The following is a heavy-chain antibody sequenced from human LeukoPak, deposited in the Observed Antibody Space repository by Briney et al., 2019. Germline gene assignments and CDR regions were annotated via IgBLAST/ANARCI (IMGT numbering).Heavy chain of an antibody. Sequence: PGGSLRLSCAASGFTFSSYAMHWVRQAPGKGLEWVAVISYDGSNKYYADSVKGRFTISRDNSKNTLYLQMNSLRAEDTAVYYCAKDQGHFQHWGQGTLVTVSS. CDR2: ISYDGSNK. J-gene: IGHJ1*01. CDR3: AKDQGHFQH. CDR1: GFTFSSYA. V-gene: IGHV3-30-3*01.